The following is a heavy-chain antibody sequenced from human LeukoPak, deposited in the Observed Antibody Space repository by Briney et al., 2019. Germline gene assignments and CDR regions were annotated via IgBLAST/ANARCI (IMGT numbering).Heavy chain of an antibody. CDR1: GFTFSSYW. CDR3: ARYIVVVIAKTFYFDY. Sequence: AGGSLRLSCAACGFTFSSYWMSWVRQAPGKGLEWVANIKQDGSEKYYVDSVKGRFTISRDNAKNSLYLQMNSPRAEDTAVYYCARYIVVVIAKTFYFDYWGQGTLVTVSS. V-gene: IGHV3-7*01. D-gene: IGHD2-21*01. CDR2: IKQDGSEK. J-gene: IGHJ4*02.